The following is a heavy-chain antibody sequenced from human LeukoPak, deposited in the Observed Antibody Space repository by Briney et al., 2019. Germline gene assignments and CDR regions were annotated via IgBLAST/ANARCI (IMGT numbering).Heavy chain of an antibody. CDR1: GGSIGSYY. J-gene: IGHJ4*02. D-gene: IGHD1-26*01. V-gene: IGHV4-4*07. Sequence: SETLSLTCSVSGGSIGSYYWSWIRQPAGKGLEWIGRIYSSGITNYNPSLKSRVTMSVDTSKNQFSLKLNPVTAADTAFYYCARVRSGSYDFDYWGQGTLVTVSS. CDR2: IYSSGIT. CDR3: ARVRSGSYDFDY.